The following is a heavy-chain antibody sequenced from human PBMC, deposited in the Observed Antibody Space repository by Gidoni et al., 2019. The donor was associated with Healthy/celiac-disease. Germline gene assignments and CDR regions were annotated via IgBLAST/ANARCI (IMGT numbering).Heavy chain of an antibody. D-gene: IGHD6-6*01. Sequence: EVQLLESGGGLVQPGGSLRLSCAASGFPFRSYVMRWVRQAPGKGLGWVSAISGSGGSTYYADSVKGRFTISRDNSKNTLYLQMNSLRAEDTAVYYCAKDYLRIAARPNYWYFDLWGRGTLVTVSS. CDR1: GFPFRSYV. J-gene: IGHJ2*01. CDR3: AKDYLRIAARPNYWYFDL. CDR2: ISGSGGST. V-gene: IGHV3-23*01.